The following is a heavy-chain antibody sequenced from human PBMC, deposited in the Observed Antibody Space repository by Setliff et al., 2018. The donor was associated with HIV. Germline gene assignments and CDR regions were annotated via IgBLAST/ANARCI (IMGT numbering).Heavy chain of an antibody. Sequence: SETLSLTCTVSGDSVSSRSYYWSWIRQPPGKGLEWIGYIYYSGSTNYNPSLRSRVTISVDTSKNHFSLKLRSVTAADTAVYYCARDFGASGYSEYWGQGTLVTVSS. CDR2: IYYSGST. CDR1: GDSVSSRSYY. D-gene: IGHD3-22*01. J-gene: IGHJ4*02. V-gene: IGHV4-61*03. CDR3: ARDFGASGYSEY.